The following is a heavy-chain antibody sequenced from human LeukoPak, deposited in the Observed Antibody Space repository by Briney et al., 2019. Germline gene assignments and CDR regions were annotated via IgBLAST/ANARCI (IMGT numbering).Heavy chain of an antibody. CDR2: IYFSGGT. Sequence: SETLSLTCTVSVDSISSSDYYWGWIRQPPGKGLGLNGSIYFSGGTYYNPSLKSRVTLSVDKSKNQFSLELSSVTAADTAVYYGASGPSVAAHLDYWGQGTLVTVSS. CDR3: ASGPSVAAHLDY. J-gene: IGHJ4*02. V-gene: IGHV4-39*07. D-gene: IGHD5-12*01. CDR1: VDSISSSDYY.